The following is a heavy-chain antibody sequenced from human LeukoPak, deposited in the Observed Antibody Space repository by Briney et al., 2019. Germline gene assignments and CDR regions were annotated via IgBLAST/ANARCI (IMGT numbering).Heavy chain of an antibody. J-gene: IGHJ3*02. CDR3: ARGSTTAQRKDAFDI. Sequence: GGSLRLSCAASGFTFSSYNMNWVRQAPGKGLEWVSSISTNSAYIYYSDSIKGRFTISRDNAKNSLYLQMNSLGAEDMALYYCARGSTTAQRKDAFDIWGQGTMVTVSS. CDR1: GFTFSSYN. V-gene: IGHV3-21*01. CDR2: ISTNSAYI. D-gene: IGHD4-17*01.